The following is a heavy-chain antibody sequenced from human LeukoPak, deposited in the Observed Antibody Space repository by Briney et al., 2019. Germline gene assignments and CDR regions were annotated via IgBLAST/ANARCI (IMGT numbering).Heavy chain of an antibody. CDR3: ARGNLLRYFDWLLHFDY. J-gene: IGHJ4*02. CDR1: GFTFSNYG. D-gene: IGHD3-9*01. Sequence: PGGSLRLSCAASGFTFSNYGMQWVRQAPGKGLEWVAFIRYDGGNKYYADSVKGRFTISRDNAKNSLYLQMNSLRAEDTAVYYCARGNLLRYFDWLLHFDYWGQGTLVTVSS. V-gene: IGHV3-30*02. CDR2: IRYDGGNK.